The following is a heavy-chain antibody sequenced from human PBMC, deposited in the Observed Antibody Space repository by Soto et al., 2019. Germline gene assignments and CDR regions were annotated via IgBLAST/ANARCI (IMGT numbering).Heavy chain of an antibody. CDR3: ARSYCSSTSCYAYYYYYGMDV. D-gene: IGHD2-2*01. CDR2: INAGNGNT. V-gene: IGHV1-3*01. CDR1: GYTFTSYA. Sequence: ASVKVSCKASGYTFTSYAMHWVRQAPGQRLEWMGWINAGNGNTKYSQKFQGRVTITRDTSANTAYMELSSLRSEDTAVYYCARSYCSSTSCYAYYYYYGMDVWGQGTTVTVSS. J-gene: IGHJ6*02.